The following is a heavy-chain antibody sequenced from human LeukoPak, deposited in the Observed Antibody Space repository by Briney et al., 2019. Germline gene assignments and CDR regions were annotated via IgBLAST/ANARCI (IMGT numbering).Heavy chain of an antibody. Sequence: GGSLRLSCAASGFTFSSYGMSWVRQAPGKGLEWVSTISDSGGSTYYADSVKGRFTISRDNSKNTLYLQMNSLRAGDTAIYYCAKDLSTSSWHYFDYWGQGTLVTVSS. J-gene: IGHJ4*02. CDR1: GFTFSSYG. CDR2: ISDSGGST. D-gene: IGHD6-13*01. V-gene: IGHV3-23*01. CDR3: AKDLSTSSWHYFDY.